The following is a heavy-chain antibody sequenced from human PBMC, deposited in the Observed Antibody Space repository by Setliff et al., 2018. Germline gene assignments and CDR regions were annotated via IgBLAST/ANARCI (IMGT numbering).Heavy chain of an antibody. V-gene: IGHV4-59*08. Sequence: TLSLTCTVSGGSITNFYWNWIRQSPGKGLEWIGYIYSSGITNYNPSLKSRLTMSVDTSKNQFSLHLSSMTAADTAVYYCARQPPLNWAIPFDLWGQGKRVTVS. CDR3: ARQPPLNWAIPFDL. CDR2: IYSSGIT. CDR1: GGSITNFY. J-gene: IGHJ3*01. D-gene: IGHD7-27*01.